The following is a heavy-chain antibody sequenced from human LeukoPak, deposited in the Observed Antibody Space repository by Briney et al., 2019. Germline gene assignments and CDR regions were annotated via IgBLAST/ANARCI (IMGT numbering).Heavy chain of an antibody. CDR3: AREITMVRGVIHWFDP. CDR2: IYYSGST. V-gene: IGHV4-59*01. D-gene: IGHD3-10*01. Sequence: SETLSLTCTFSGGSISSYYWSWIRQPPGKGLEWIGCIYYSGSTNYNPSLKSRVTISVDTSKNQFSLKLSSVTAADTAVYYCAREITMVRGVIHWFDPWGQGTLVTVSS. J-gene: IGHJ5*02. CDR1: GGSISSYY.